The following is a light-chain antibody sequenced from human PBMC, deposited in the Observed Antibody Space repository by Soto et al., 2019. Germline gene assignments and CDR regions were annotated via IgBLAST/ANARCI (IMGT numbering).Light chain of an antibody. V-gene: IGKV3-20*01. CDR1: QSVNSNY. CDR2: GAS. Sequence: DIVLTQSPGTLSLSPGERATLSCRASQSVNSNYLAWYQQKPGQAPRLLIFGASTRATGISDRFRGSGSGTDFTLTINRLEPEDFEVYYCQQYGRTFGQGTKLEIK. CDR3: QQYGRT. J-gene: IGKJ2*01.